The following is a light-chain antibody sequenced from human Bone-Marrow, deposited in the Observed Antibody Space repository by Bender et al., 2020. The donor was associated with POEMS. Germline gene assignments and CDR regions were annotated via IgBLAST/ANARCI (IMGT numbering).Light chain of an antibody. V-gene: IGLV3-21*04. J-gene: IGLJ3*02. CDR3: QVWDSSSDQRV. CDR1: NIGSKS. Sequence: SYVLTQTPSVSVAPGETARISCGGENIGSKSVHWYRQKTGQAPVLVIHYDTDRPSGIPERFSGSSSGDTATLTISRVEAGDEGDYYCQVWDSSSDQRVFGGGTKVTVL. CDR2: YDT.